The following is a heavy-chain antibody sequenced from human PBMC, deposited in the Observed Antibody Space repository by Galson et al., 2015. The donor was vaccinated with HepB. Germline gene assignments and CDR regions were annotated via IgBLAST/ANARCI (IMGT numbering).Heavy chain of an antibody. D-gene: IGHD1-26*01. CDR1: GFTFSTYT. CDR3: ARDRVMSTRWTDYYLHPGMDV. Sequence: SLRLSCAASGFTFSTYTMHWVRQAPGKGLEWVSLTSYDERNKNYADSVKGRFTISRDNSKNTLYLQLNRQRPEDTAVYYCARDRVMSTRWTDYYLHPGMDVWGQGTTVSVSS. V-gene: IGHV3-30*01. J-gene: IGHJ6*02. CDR2: TSYDERNK.